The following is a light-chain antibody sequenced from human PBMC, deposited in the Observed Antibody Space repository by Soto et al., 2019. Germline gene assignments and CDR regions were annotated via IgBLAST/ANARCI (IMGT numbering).Light chain of an antibody. CDR3: QQYGSSPQT. CDR1: QSVSVN. CDR2: SAS. Sequence: EVVLTQSPAILSLSPGGRATLSCRAIQSVSVNFAWYQHKPGQAPRPLIYSASDRAPGIPDRFSGSGSGTDFTLTINRLEPEDFAVYYCQQYGSSPQTFGQGTKVDI. J-gene: IGKJ1*01. V-gene: IGKV3-20*01.